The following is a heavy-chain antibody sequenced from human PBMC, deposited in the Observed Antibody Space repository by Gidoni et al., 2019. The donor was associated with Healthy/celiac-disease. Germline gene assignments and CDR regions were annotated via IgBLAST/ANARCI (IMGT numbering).Heavy chain of an antibody. Sequence: EVQLVVSGGGLVKPGGSLRLSCAASGFTFSSYGMNWVRQAPGQGLGGVSAISSSSSYIYYADTVRGRFTISRDNAKNSLYLQMNSLRAEDTAVYYCARGGDYYGSGSYFSYWGQGTLVTVSS. J-gene: IGHJ4*02. V-gene: IGHV3-21*01. CDR2: ISSSSSYI. D-gene: IGHD3-10*01. CDR1: GFTFSSYG. CDR3: ARGGDYYGSGSYFSY.